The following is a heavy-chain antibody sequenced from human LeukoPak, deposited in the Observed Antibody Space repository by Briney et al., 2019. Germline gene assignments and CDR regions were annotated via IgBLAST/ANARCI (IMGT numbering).Heavy chain of an antibody. CDR3: ARGGYDFWSGYYRPFDY. J-gene: IGHJ4*02. CDR1: GYTFTGYY. V-gene: IGHV1-2*04. CDR2: INPNSGGT. D-gene: IGHD3-3*01. Sequence: ASVKVSCKASGYTFTGYYMHWVRQAPGQGLEWMGWINPNSGGTNYAQKFQGWVTMTRDTSISTAYMELSRLRSDDTAVYYCARGGYDFWSGYYRPFDYWGQGTLVTASS.